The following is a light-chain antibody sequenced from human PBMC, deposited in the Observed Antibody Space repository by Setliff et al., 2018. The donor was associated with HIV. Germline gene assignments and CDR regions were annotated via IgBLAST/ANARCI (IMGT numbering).Light chain of an antibody. V-gene: IGLV2-23*02. CDR2: QVN. CDR1: SSDVGSYNL. J-gene: IGLJ3*02. CDR3: CSHAGSRTLV. Sequence: QSVLAQPASVSGSPGQSITISCTETSSDVGSYNLVSWYQQHPGKVPKLMIYQVNKRPSGGSDRFSGSKSGNTASLTISGLQAEDEADYYCCSHAGSRTLVFGGGTK.